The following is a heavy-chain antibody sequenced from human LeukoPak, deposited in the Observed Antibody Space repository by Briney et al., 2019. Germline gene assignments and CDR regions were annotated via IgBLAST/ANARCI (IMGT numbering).Heavy chain of an antibody. D-gene: IGHD5-12*01. CDR1: GGTFSSYA. Sequence: ASVKVSCKASGGTFSSYAISWARQAPGQGLEWMGWINPNSGGTNYAQKFQGRVTMTRDTSISTAYMELSRLRSDDTAVYYCIYSGYDSDYWGQGTLVTVSS. V-gene: IGHV1-2*02. CDR2: INPNSGGT. J-gene: IGHJ4*02. CDR3: IYSGYDSDY.